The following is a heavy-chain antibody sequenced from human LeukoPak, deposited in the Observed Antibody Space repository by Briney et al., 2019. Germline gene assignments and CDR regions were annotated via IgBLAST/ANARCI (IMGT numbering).Heavy chain of an antibody. CDR1: GGSFSGYY. V-gene: IGHV4-34*01. CDR2: INHSGST. J-gene: IGHJ4*02. Sequence: SETLSLTCAVYGGSFSGYYWSWIRQPPGKGLEWIGEINHSGSTNYNPSLKSRVTISVDTSKNQSSLKLSSVTAADTAVYYCARHGYSYGSDYWGQGTLVTVSS. D-gene: IGHD5-18*01. CDR3: ARHGYSYGSDY.